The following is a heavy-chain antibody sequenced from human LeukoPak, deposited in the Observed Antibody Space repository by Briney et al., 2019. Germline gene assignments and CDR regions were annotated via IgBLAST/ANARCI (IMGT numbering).Heavy chain of an antibody. J-gene: IGHJ5*02. CDR3: ARDLGQYYDTSDNWFDP. D-gene: IGHD3-22*01. Sequence: GGSLRLSCAASGFTFSSYGMHWVRQAPGKGLEWVAFVRYDGTNKYYTDSVQGRFTISRDNAKNTLNLQMNSLRAEDTAVYYCARDLGQYYDTSDNWFDPWGQGTLVTVSS. CDR2: VRYDGTNK. V-gene: IGHV3-30*02. CDR1: GFTFSSYG.